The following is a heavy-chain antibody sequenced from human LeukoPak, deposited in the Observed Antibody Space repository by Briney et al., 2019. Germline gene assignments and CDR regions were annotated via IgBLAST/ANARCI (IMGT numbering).Heavy chain of an antibody. J-gene: IGHJ6*02. D-gene: IGHD2-21*02. CDR3: ARDRIVVVTAPRGGMDV. CDR2: ISSSSSTI. V-gene: IGHV3-48*04. CDR1: GFTFSSYS. Sequence: GGSLRLSYAASGFTFSSYSMNWVRQAPGKGLEWVSYISSSSSTIYYADSVKGRFTISRDNAKNSLYLQMNSLRAEDTAVYYCARDRIVVVTAPRGGMDVWGQGTTVTVSS.